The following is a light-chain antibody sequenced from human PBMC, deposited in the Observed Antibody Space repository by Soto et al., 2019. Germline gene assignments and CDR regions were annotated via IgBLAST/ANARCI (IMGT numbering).Light chain of an antibody. CDR2: AAS. Sequence: VQMTQSSSSLSASVGDRVTITCRASQIISTYLNWYQQRAGLAARLLIYAASSLQSGVPPRFSGSGSGTDFTLTISSLQPEDFATYFCQQTYSAPPTFGQGTKVDI. V-gene: IGKV1-39*01. CDR3: QQTYSAPPT. J-gene: IGKJ1*01. CDR1: QIISTY.